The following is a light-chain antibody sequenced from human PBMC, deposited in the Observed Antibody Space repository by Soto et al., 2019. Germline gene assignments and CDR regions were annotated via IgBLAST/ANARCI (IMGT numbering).Light chain of an antibody. V-gene: IGKV2-28*01. Sequence: DIVMTQSPLSLPVTPREPASISCRSGHSLLHSNGYNYLDWYLQKPGQSPQLLIYLGSNRASGVPDRFSGSGSGTDFTLKISRVEPEDVGVYYCMQALQTLFGQGTRLEIK. CDR1: HSLLHSNGYNY. J-gene: IGKJ5*01. CDR2: LGS. CDR3: MQALQTL.